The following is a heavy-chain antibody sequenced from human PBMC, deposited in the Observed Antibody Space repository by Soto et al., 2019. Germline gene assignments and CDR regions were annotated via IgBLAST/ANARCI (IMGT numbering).Heavy chain of an antibody. CDR1: GFTFSSYD. CDR2: IGTAGDT. D-gene: IGHD2-15*01. CDR3: ARAAATPYYYYGMDV. Sequence: GGSLRLSCAASGFTFSSYDMHWVRQATGKGLEWVSAIGTAGDTYYPGSVKGRFTISRENAKNSLYLQMNSLRAEDTAVYYCARAAATPYYYYGMDVWGQGTTVTVSS. J-gene: IGHJ6*02. V-gene: IGHV3-13*01.